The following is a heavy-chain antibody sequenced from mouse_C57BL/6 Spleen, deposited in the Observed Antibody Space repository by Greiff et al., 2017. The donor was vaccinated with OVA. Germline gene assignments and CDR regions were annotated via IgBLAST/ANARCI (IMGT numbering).Heavy chain of an antibody. CDR3: APYGNSRLAY. CDR2: IYPGDGDT. J-gene: IGHJ3*01. CDR1: GYAFSSSW. D-gene: IGHD2-1*01. Sequence: QVQLQQSGPELVKPGASVKISCKASGYAFSSSWMNWVKQRPGKGLEWIGRIYPGDGDTNYNGKFKGKATLTADKSSSTAYIQLSSLTSEDSAVYFCAPYGNSRLAYWGQGTLVTVSA. V-gene: IGHV1-82*01.